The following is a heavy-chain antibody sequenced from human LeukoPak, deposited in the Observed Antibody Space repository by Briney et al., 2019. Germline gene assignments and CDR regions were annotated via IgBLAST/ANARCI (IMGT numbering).Heavy chain of an antibody. D-gene: IGHD6-19*01. CDR1: GGTFSSYA. V-gene: IGHV1-69*05. Sequence: ASVKVSCKASGGTFSSYAISWVRQAPGQGLEWMGRIIPIFGTANYAQKFQGRVTITTDESTSTAYMELSSLRSEDTAVYYCARGPREYSSGWHVDYWGQGTLVTVSS. CDR2: IIPIFGTA. CDR3: ARGPREYSSGWHVDY. J-gene: IGHJ4*02.